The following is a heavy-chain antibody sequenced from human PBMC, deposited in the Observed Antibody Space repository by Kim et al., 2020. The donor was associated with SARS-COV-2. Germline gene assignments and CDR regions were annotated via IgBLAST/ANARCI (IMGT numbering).Heavy chain of an antibody. V-gene: IGHV3-64D*09. Sequence: GGSLRLSCAGSGFNFSAYAMHWVRQAPGKGLEYVSGINNEGDSTYYADSVKGRFTISRDNSQNRLYLQLSGLTTDDTAVYYCVHAYTWNDGGSGGIDVWG. CDR2: INNEGDST. CDR3: VHAYTWNDGGSGGIDV. D-gene: IGHD1-1*01. J-gene: IGHJ6*01. CDR1: GFNFSAYA.